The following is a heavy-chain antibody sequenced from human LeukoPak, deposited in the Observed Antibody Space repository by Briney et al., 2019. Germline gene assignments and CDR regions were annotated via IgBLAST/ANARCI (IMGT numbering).Heavy chain of an antibody. CDR1: GVSFSGYY. V-gene: IGHV4-34*01. CDR3: ARVPIDYYDSSGYY. CDR2: INHSGST. J-gene: IGHJ4*02. Sequence: SETLSLTCAVYGVSFSGYYWSWIRQPPGKGLEWIGEINHSGSTNYNPSLKSRVTISVDTSKNQFSLKLSSVTAADTAVYYCARVPIDYYDSSGYYWGQGTLVTVSS. D-gene: IGHD3-22*01.